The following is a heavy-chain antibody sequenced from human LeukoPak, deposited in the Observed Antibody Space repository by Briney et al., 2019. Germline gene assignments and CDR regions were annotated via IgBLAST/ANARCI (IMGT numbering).Heavy chain of an antibody. D-gene: IGHD3-9*01. CDR3: ARRDILTKKRHDAFDI. CDR2: IIPIFGTA. J-gene: IGHJ3*02. Sequence: SVKVSCKASGGTFSSYAISWVRQAPGQGLEWMGGIIPIFGTANYAQKFQGRVTITADESTSTAYMELSSLKASDTAMYYCARRDILTKKRHDAFDIWGQGTMVTVSS. V-gene: IGHV1-69*13. CDR1: GGTFSSYA.